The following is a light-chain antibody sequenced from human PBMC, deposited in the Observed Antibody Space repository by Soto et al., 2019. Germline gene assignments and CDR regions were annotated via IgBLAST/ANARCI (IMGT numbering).Light chain of an antibody. J-gene: IGLJ2*01. CDR1: TLGDKY. CDR3: QAWDSSTGGV. Sequence: SYELTQPPSVSVSPGQTASITCSGDTLGDKYACWYQQKPGQSPVLVIYQDSKRPSGIPERFSGSNSGNTATLTISGTQAMDEADYYCQAWDSSTGGVFGGGTKVTVL. V-gene: IGLV3-1*01. CDR2: QDS.